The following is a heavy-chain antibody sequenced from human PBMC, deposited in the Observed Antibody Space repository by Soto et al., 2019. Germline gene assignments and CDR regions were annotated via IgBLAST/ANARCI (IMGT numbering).Heavy chain of an antibody. CDR3: ARTDRDFDGLDV. CDR1: GFTFRNYD. J-gene: IGHJ6*02. CDR2: ISAAGDP. V-gene: IGHV3-13*05. Sequence: EVQLVESGGGLVQPGGSLRLSCAASGFTFRNYDMHWVRQGTGKGLEWVSGISAAGDPDYADSVEGRFTISRENAQNSFFLQMNSLRVGDTAVYYCARTDRDFDGLDVWGQGTTVIVSS.